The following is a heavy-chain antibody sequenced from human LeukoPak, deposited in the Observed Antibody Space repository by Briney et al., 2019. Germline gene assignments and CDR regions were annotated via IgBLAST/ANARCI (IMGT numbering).Heavy chain of an antibody. CDR1: GFTFSSYA. CDR2: ISGSGGST. V-gene: IGHV3-23*01. CDR3: ARESGEGYDYDYFDY. D-gene: IGHD5-12*01. J-gene: IGHJ4*02. Sequence: PGGSLRLSCAASGFTFSSYAMSWVRQAPGKGLEWVSAISGSGGSTYYADSVKGRFTIPRENSKNTLYLQMNSLRAEDTAVYYCARESGEGYDYDYFDYWGQGTLVTVSS.